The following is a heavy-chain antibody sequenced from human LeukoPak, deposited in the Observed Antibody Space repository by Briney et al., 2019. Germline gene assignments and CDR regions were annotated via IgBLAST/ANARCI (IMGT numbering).Heavy chain of an antibody. J-gene: IGHJ4*02. CDR1: VYTLTYYY. CDR3: ARDLGEATMRDYFDH. D-gene: IGHD5-12*01. Sequence: GASVNVSFMSSVYTLTYYYMHWVRQAPGQGLEWMGWINPKNGDTNYAQKFQGRVTMTRDTSISTAYMELSSLRSDDTAVYYCARDLGEATMRDYFDHWGQGTLVTVSS. V-gene: IGHV1-2*02. CDR2: INPKNGDT.